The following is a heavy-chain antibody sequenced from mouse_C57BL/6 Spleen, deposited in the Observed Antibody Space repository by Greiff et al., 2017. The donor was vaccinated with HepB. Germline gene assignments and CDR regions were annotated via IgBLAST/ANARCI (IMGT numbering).Heavy chain of an antibody. D-gene: IGHD3-2*02. J-gene: IGHJ2*01. V-gene: IGHV1-50*01. CDR1: GYTFTSYW. CDR2: IDPSDSYT. CDR3: ASLAAQATWYYFDY. Sequence: QVQLQQPGAELVKPGASVKLSCKASGYTFTSYWMQWVKQRPGQGLEWIGEIDPSDSYTNYNQKFKGKATLTVDTSSSTAYMQLSSLTSEDSAVYYCASLAAQATWYYFDYWGQGTTRTVSS.